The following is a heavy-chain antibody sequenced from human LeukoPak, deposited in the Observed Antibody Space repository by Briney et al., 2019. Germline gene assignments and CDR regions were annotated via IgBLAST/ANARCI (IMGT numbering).Heavy chain of an antibody. CDR2: IYQSGTT. CDR1: GYSISRGYY. V-gene: IGHV4-38-2*01. Sequence: SETLSLTCGVSGYSISRGYYWGWIRQPPGKGLEWIASIYQSGTTYYNPSLKSRVTISIDTSTNQFSLELSSVTAADTAVYYCARTGRYCSGGSCYSDFDYWGQGTLVTVSS. J-gene: IGHJ4*02. D-gene: IGHD2-15*01. CDR3: ARTGRYCSGGSCYSDFDY.